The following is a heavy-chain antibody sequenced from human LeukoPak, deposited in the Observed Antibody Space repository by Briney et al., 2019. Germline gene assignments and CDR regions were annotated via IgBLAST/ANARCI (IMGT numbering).Heavy chain of an antibody. J-gene: IGHJ5*02. CDR2: ISRSGSYI. CDR3: ARDRDFGVGNWFDP. Sequence: PGGSLRLSCAASGFPFSDYSLNWVRQAPGKGLEWVSSISRSGSYIYYADSVKGRFTISRDDAKKSLYLQMNGLRAEDTAVYYCARDRDFGVGNWFDPWGQGTLVSVSS. CDR1: GFPFSDYS. V-gene: IGHV3-21*01. D-gene: IGHD3-3*01.